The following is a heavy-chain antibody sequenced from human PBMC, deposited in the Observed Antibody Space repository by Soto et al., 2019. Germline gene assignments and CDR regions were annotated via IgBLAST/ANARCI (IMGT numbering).Heavy chain of an antibody. J-gene: IGHJ4*02. V-gene: IGHV3-23*01. CDR3: ARDSTYDSSGFVCEY. Sequence: PGGSLRLSCAASGFTFSSYAMSWVRQAPGKGLEWVSAISISGSGGSTYYADSVKGRFTISRDTSKNTLYLQMNSLRAEDTAVYYCARDSTYDSSGFVCEYWGQGTLVTVSS. D-gene: IGHD3-22*01. CDR2: ISISGSGGST. CDR1: GFTFSSYA.